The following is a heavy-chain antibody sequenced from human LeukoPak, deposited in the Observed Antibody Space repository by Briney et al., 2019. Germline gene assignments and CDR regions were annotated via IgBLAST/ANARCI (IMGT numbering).Heavy chain of an antibody. CDR1: GYTFTNYY. CDR2: INPSGGTT. V-gene: IGHV1-46*01. J-gene: IGHJ4*02. D-gene: IGHD2-15*01. CDR3: ARGLGVVAVFDY. Sequence: ASVKVSCKASGYTFTNYYMHWVRQAPGQGLEWMGLINPSGGTTSCAQKFQGRVSMTRDTSTSTVFMELSSLRSEGTAVYYCARGLGVVAVFDYWGQGTLVTVSS.